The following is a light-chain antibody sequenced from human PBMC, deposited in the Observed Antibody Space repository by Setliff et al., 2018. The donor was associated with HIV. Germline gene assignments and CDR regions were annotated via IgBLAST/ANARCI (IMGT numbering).Light chain of an antibody. CDR1: SDDIGRYYY. Sequence: LTQPASVSGSPGQAITISCTGTSDDIGRYYYVSWYQQLPGKAPKLIMYDVSHRPSGVSTRFSGSKSGDTASLTISGLQAEDEAHYYCTSYTINTLYVFGSGTKGTVL. CDR2: DVS. J-gene: IGLJ1*01. V-gene: IGLV2-14*03. CDR3: TSYTINTLYV.